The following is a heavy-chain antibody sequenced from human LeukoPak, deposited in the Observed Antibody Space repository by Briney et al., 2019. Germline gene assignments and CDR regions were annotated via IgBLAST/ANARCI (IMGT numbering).Heavy chain of an antibody. CDR2: IKQDGSEK. Sequence: GGSLRLSCAASGFTFSGYWMSWVRQAPGKGLEWVANIKQDGSEKNSVDSVKGRFTISRDNSKNTLYLQMNSLRAEDTAVYYCAKDGQYDFWSGYYVDYWGQGTLVTVSS. V-gene: IGHV3-7*01. J-gene: IGHJ4*02. CDR1: GFTFSGYW. D-gene: IGHD3-3*01. CDR3: AKDGQYDFWSGYYVDY.